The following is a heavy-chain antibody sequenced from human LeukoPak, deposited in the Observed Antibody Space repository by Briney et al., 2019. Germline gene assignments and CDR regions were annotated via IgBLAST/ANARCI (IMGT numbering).Heavy chain of an antibody. CDR1: GGSFSGYY. D-gene: IGHD3-9*01. V-gene: IGHV4-34*01. J-gene: IGHJ3*02. Sequence: SVTLSLTCAVYGGSFSGYYWSWIRQPPGKGLEWIGEINHSGSTNYNPSLKSRVTLSVDTSKNQFSLKLSSVTAADTAVYYCARVRLGHSAFDIWGQGTMVTVSS. CDR2: INHSGST. CDR3: ARVRLGHSAFDI.